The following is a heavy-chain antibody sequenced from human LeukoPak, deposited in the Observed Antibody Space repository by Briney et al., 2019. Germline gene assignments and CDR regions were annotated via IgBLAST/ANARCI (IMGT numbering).Heavy chain of an antibody. CDR2: IHHSGST. CDR3: ARWILTHDDYGMDV. D-gene: IGHD5-12*01. V-gene: IGHV4-59*01. CDR1: GGSISTYY. J-gene: IGHJ6*02. Sequence: PSETLSLTCTVSGGSISTYYWSWIRRPPGGRLEWIAYIHHSGSTNYNPSLQRRFTISADTSKNQFSLKLNSVTAADSAVYYCARWILTHDDYGMDVWGQGTSVIVSS.